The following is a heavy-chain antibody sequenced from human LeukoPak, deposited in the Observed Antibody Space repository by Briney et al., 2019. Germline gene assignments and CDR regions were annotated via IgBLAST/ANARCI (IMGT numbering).Heavy chain of an antibody. CDR3: AVLRGPTIFPYYYYMDV. CDR1: GGTFSSYA. J-gene: IGHJ6*03. Sequence: ASVKVSCKASGGTFSSYAISWVRQAPGQGLGWMGGIIPIFGTANYAQKFQGRVTITADESTSTANMELSSLRSEDTAVYYCAVLRGPTIFPYYYYMDVWGKGTTVTVSS. CDR2: IIPIFGTA. V-gene: IGHV1-69*13. D-gene: IGHD3-3*01.